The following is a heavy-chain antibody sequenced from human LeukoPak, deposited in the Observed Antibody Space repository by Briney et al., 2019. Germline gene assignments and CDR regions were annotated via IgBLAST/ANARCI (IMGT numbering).Heavy chain of an antibody. D-gene: IGHD4-17*01. CDR2: IYYSGTT. CDR1: GGSISSSSYY. V-gene: IGHV4-39*07. J-gene: IGHJ5*02. Sequence: SETLSLTCTVSGGSISSSSYYWGWFRQPPGKGLEWIGTIYYSGTTYYNPSLKSRVTISVDTSKNQFSLKLSSVTAADTAVYYCARGGTTVTPGLLWFDPWGQGTLVTVSS. CDR3: ARGGTTVTPGLLWFDP.